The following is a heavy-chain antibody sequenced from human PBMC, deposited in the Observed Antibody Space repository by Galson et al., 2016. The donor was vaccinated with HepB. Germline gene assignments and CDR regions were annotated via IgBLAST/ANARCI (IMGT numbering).Heavy chain of an antibody. CDR1: GYTFTNYG. CDR2: ISAYNGNT. V-gene: IGHV1-18*01. Sequence: SVKVSCKASGYTFTNYGINWVRQAPGQGLEWMGWISAYNGNTVYAQRLQGRVTMTTDTSTSTAYMELRSLRSDDTAVYCCARDLENYDFWSGYYKCLDYWGQGTLVTVSS. D-gene: IGHD3-3*01. J-gene: IGHJ4*02. CDR3: ARDLENYDFWSGYYKCLDY.